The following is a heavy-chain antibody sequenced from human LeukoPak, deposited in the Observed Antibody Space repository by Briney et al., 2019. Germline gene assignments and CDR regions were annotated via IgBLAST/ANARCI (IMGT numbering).Heavy chain of an antibody. J-gene: IGHJ4*02. CDR1: GFTFSSYA. CDR2: ISYDGSNK. V-gene: IGHV3-30-3*01. Sequence: PGGSLRLSCAASGFTFSSYAMHWVRQAPGKGLEWVAVISYDGSNKYYADSVKGRFTISRDNSKNTLYLQMNSLRAEDTAVYYCARGPSNFRIAAMDYWGQGTLVTVSS. D-gene: IGHD6-13*01. CDR3: ARGPSNFRIAAMDY.